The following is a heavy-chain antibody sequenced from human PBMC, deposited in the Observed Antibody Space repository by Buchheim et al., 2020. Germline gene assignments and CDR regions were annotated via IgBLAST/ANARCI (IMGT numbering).Heavy chain of an antibody. Sequence: QLQLQESGPGLVKPSETLSLTCTVSGGSISSSSYYWGWIRQPPGQGLEWIGSIYYSGSTYYNPSLKSRVTISVDTSKNQFSLKLSSVTAADTAVYYCATYSSSRYYFDYWGQGTL. J-gene: IGHJ4*02. CDR1: GGSISSSSYY. CDR2: IYYSGST. D-gene: IGHD6-6*01. V-gene: IGHV4-39*01. CDR3: ATYSSSRYYFDY.